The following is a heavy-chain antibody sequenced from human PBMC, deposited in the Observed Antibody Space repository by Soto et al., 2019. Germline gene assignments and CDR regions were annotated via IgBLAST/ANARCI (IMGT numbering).Heavy chain of an antibody. J-gene: IGHJ6*02. Sequence: QITLKESGPTLVKPTQTLTLTCTFSGFSLSTTGVGVGWIRQPPGKALEWLALIYWDDDKRYNPSLKSRLTITKDTSTNQVVPTMTNMDPVDTATYYCVQSRCGGDCLQSYSSHSYYGLDVWGQGTTVTVSS. CDR3: VQSRCGGDCLQSYSSHSYYGLDV. CDR1: GFSLSTTGVG. D-gene: IGHD2-21*01. CDR2: IYWDDDK. V-gene: IGHV2-5*02.